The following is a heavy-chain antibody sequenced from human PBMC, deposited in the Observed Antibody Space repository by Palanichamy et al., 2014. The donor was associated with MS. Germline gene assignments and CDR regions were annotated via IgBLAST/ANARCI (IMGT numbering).Heavy chain of an antibody. D-gene: IGHD1-26*01. CDR1: GLMYSAYS. CDR2: ISSGSRYI. V-gene: IGHV3-21*01. J-gene: IGHJ4*02. Sequence: EVQLVGSGGGLVKPGGSLRLSCAASGLMYSAYSMNWVRQAPGRGLEWVSSISSGSRYIYYADSVKGRFTISRDNAKNSLYLQMNSLRAEDTGIYYCATIYIVGATDADYWGQGTLVTVSS. CDR3: ATIYIVGATDADY.